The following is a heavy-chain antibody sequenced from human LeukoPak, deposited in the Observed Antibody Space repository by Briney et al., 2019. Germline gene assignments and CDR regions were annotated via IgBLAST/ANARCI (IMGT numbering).Heavy chain of an antibody. CDR1: GYTFTTYG. CDR3: ARQHSSGYYSPHYYYGMDV. CDR2: ISAYKGNT. V-gene: IGHV1-18*01. J-gene: IGHJ6*02. D-gene: IGHD3-22*01. Sequence: GASATVSYKASGYTFTTYGISWVRRAPGQGLEWMGWISAYKGNTNYAQKLQGRVTMTTETSASTAYMELRSLRSDDTAVYYCARQHSSGYYSPHYYYGMDVWGQGTTVTVSS.